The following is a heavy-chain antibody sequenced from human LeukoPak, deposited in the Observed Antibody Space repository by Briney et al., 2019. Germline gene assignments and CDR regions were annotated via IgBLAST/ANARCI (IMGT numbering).Heavy chain of an antibody. CDR1: GFTFGDYA. V-gene: IGHV3-49*03. J-gene: IGHJ4*02. D-gene: IGHD5-12*01. CDR2: IRSKAYVGTT. Sequence: PGXXLRLSCTGFGFTFGDYAMSWFRQAPGKGLEWVGFIRSKAYVGTTEYAASVKGIFNISRDEYNSIAYLQMNSLKTEDTAMYYCSRGSYDYWRKAFFDYWGQGTLVTVSS. CDR3: SRGSYDYWRKAFFDY.